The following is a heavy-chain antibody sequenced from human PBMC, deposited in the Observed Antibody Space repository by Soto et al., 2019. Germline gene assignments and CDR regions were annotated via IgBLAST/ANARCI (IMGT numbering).Heavy chain of an antibody. CDR1: GFTFSSYA. J-gene: IGHJ4*02. CDR3: AREIAASFDY. CDR2: ISYDGSNK. V-gene: IGHV3-30-3*01. Sequence: GGTLRLSCAASGFTFSSYAMHWVRQAPGKGLEWVAVISYDGSNKYYADSVKGRFTISRDNSKNTLYLQMNSLRAEDTAVYYCAREIAASFDYWGQGTLVTSPQ. D-gene: IGHD6-6*01.